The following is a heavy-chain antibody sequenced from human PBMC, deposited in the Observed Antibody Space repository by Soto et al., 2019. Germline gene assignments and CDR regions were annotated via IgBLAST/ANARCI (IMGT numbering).Heavy chain of an antibody. CDR3: TRDPVGGNWFDP. J-gene: IGHJ5*02. V-gene: IGHV1-18*01. CDR1: GYTFTSFG. Sequence: QVQLVQSGVEVKKPGASVKVSCKASGYTFTSFGISWVRQVPGQGLEWMGWTNPYNGNTNYAQKLQGRVTMTTDTSTSTAYMELRSLRSDDTAVYYCTRDPVGGNWFDPWGQGTLVTVSS. D-gene: IGHD1-26*01. CDR2: TNPYNGNT.